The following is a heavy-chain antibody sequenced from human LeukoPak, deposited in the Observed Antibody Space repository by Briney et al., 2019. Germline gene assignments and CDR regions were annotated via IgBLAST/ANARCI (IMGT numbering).Heavy chain of an antibody. CDR2: IHSGGST. Sequence: GGSQRPSCAASGFTVSSNYMSWVRQAPGKGLEWVSIIHSGGSTYYAGSVKGRFTISKDNSKNTLYLQMNSLRAEDTAVYYCVRDLSGYCVWGQGTVVTVSP. V-gene: IGHV3-53*01. CDR3: VRDLSGYCV. CDR1: GFTVSSNY. D-gene: IGHD2-21*01. J-gene: IGHJ4*02.